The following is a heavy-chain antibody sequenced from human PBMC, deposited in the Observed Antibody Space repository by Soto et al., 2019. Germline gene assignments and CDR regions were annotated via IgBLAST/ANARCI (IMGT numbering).Heavy chain of an antibody. CDR3: AKESVVAGYSSGCYVTLSFHTSINFDY. Sequence: GGSLRLSCAASGFTFSSYGMHWVRQAPGKGLEWVAVISYDGSNKYYADSVKGRFTISRDNSKNTLYLQMNSLRAEDTAVYYCAKESVVAGYSSGCYVTLSFHTSINFDYWGQGTLVTVSS. CDR1: GFTFSSYG. J-gene: IGHJ4*02. CDR2: ISYDGSNK. V-gene: IGHV3-30*18. D-gene: IGHD6-19*01.